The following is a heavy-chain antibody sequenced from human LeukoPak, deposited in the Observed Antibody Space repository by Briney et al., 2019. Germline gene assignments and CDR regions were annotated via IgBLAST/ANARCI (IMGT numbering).Heavy chain of an antibody. J-gene: IGHJ3*02. CDR2: IYSGGST. Sequence: GGSLRLSCAASGFTVSSNYMSWVRQAPGKGLEGVSVIYSGGSTYYADSVKGRFTISRDNSKNTLYLQMNSLRAEDTAVYYCARYEVEGAFDIWGQGTMVTVSS. V-gene: IGHV3-53*01. CDR3: ARYEVEGAFDI. D-gene: IGHD1-1*01. CDR1: GFTVSSNY.